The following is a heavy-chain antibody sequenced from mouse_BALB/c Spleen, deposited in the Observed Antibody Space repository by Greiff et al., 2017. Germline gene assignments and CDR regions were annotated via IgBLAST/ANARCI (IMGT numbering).Heavy chain of an antibody. V-gene: IGHV5-12-1*01. D-gene: IGHD4-1*01. CDR2: ISSGGGST. Sequence: EVQVVESGGGLVKPGGSLKLSCAASGFAFSSYDMPWVRQTPEKRLEWVAYISSGGGSTYYPDTVKGRFTISRDNAKNTLYLQMSSLKSEDTAMYYCASQLGRAMDYWGQGTSVTVSS. CDR3: ASQLGRAMDY. J-gene: IGHJ4*01. CDR1: GFAFSSYD.